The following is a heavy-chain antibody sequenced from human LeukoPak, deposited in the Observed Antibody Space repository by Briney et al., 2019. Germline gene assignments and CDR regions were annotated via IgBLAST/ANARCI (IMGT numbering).Heavy chain of an antibody. CDR3: ARDMYYYGSGSSEREDAFDI. V-gene: IGHV3-21*01. J-gene: IGHJ3*02. CDR1: GFTFSSYS. D-gene: IGHD3-10*01. Sequence: GGSLRLSCAASGFTFSSYSMNWVRQAPGKGLEWVSSISSSSSYIYYADSVKGRFTISRDNAKNSLYLQMNSLRAEDTAVYYCARDMYYYGSGSSEREDAFDIWGQGTMVTVSS. CDR2: ISSSSSYI.